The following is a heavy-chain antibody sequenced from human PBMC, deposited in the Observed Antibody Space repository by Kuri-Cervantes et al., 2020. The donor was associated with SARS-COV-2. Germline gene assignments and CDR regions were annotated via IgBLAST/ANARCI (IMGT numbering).Heavy chain of an antibody. Sequence: GGSLRLSCAASGFIFSGYCMTWVRQAPGKGLEWVANIKQDGSEEYYVDSLKGRFTISRDNAKNSLYLQMNSLRAEDTAVYYCAREDSGTNDAFDFWGQGATVTVSS. CDR3: AREDSGTNDAFDF. D-gene: IGHD3-10*01. V-gene: IGHV3-7*03. J-gene: IGHJ3*01. CDR1: GFIFSGYC. CDR2: IKQDGSEE.